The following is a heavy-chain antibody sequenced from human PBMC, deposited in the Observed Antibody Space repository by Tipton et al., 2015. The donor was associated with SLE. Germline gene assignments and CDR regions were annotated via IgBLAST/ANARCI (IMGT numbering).Heavy chain of an antibody. CDR1: GFTFSGYW. J-gene: IGHJ4*02. V-gene: IGHV3-7*01. CDR2: IKQDESEK. Sequence: GSLRLSCAASGFTFSGYWMSWVRQAPVKGLEWVANIKQDESEKYYVDSVKGRFTISRDNAKNSLYLQMNSLRAEDTAVYYCARGGANFDYWGLGTLVTVSS. CDR3: ARGGANFDY. D-gene: IGHD3-16*01.